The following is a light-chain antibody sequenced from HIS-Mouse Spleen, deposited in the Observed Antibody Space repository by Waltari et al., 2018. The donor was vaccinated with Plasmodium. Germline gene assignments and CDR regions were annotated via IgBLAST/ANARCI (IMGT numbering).Light chain of an antibody. V-gene: IGKV3-15*01. J-gene: IGKJ3*01. Sequence: EIVMTQSPATLSVSPGERATLSCRASQSVSSNLAWYQQKPGQAPRLLIYGASTRATGIPARFSGSGSVTEFTLTISSLQSEDFAVYYCQQYNNWSFTFGPGTKVAIK. CDR3: QQYNNWSFT. CDR1: QSVSSN. CDR2: GAS.